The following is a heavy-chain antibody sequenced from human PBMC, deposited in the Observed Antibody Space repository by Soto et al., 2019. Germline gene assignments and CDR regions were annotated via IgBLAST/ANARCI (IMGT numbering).Heavy chain of an antibody. CDR3: ARSMETNYFYCMDV. J-gene: IGHJ6*02. CDR1: GGTFRSYA. D-gene: IGHD2-8*01. CDR2: IIPMFGKP. Sequence: QVQLVQSGAEVREPGSSVKVSCEASGGTFRSYAINWVRQAPGQGLEWMGGIIPMFGKPNYAEKFLGRVTISAEESKRTAFLGVTRLKSEEPAVYFWARSMETNYFYCMDVWGLGTTVNVSS. V-gene: IGHV1-69*01.